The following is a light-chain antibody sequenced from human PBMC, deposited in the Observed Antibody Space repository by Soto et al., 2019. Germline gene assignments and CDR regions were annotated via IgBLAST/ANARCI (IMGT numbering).Light chain of an antibody. J-gene: IGLJ3*02. CDR3: VLYMGSGIWV. CDR1: SGSVSTSYY. V-gene: IGLV8-61*01. CDR2: STN. Sequence: QTVVTQEPSFSVSPGRTVTLTCGLSSGSVSTSYYPSWYQQTPGQAPRTLIDSTNTRSSGVHDRFSGAILGNKAALTITGAQEDDESDYYCVLYMGSGIWVFGGGTKLTVL.